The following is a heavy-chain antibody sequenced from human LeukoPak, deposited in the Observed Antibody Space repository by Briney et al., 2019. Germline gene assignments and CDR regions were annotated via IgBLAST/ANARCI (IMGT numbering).Heavy chain of an antibody. Sequence: SVKVSCKASGGTFSIYAISWVRQAPGQGREWMGGIISIFGTANYAQKFQGRVTITADESTSTAYMEPSSLRSEDTAVYYCARDWFDPWGQGTLVTVSS. CDR3: ARDWFDP. V-gene: IGHV1-69*01. CDR2: IISIFGTA. J-gene: IGHJ5*02. CDR1: GGTFSIYA.